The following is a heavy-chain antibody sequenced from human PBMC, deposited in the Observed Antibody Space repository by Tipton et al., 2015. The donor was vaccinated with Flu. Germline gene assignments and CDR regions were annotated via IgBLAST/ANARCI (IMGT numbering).Heavy chain of an antibody. CDR3: VKTVAAGFFSVWDL. V-gene: IGHV3-9*01. Sequence: SLRLSCAVSGFTFDDHAMHWARLAPGKGLEWVAGISWNSGTIHYADSVRGRFTISRDNAKDSLYLQMNSLRAEGTALYYCVKTVAAGFFSVWDLWGQGTTVTVSS. J-gene: IGHJ6*02. CDR2: ISWNSGTI. CDR1: GFTFDDHA. D-gene: IGHD6-13*01.